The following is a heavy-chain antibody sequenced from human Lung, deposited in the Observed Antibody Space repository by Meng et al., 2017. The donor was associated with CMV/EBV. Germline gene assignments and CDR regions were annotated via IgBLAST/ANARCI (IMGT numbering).Heavy chain of an antibody. D-gene: IGHD2/OR15-2a*01. CDR2: ISTNTGTP. CDR1: GYTFSTYT. CDR3: ARGGNFDP. J-gene: IGHJ5*02. Sequence: QVHLVQSGSELKKLGDSVKVSCKASGYTFSTYTINWVRQAHGRGLGWMGWISTNTGTPTYTQGFTGRFVFSLDTSVSTAYLQISSLKAEDTAVYYCARGGNFDPWGQGTLVTVSS. V-gene: IGHV7-4-1*02.